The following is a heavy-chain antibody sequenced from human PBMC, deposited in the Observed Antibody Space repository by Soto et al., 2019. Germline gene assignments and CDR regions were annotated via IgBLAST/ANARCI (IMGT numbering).Heavy chain of an antibody. Sequence: TLSLTCTVSGGSISSGGYYWSWIRQHPGKGLEWIGYIYYSGSTYYNPSLKSRVTISVDTSKNQFSLKLSSVTAADTAVYYCARTFRDYDRPGGYYFDYWGQGTLVTVSS. V-gene: IGHV4-31*03. CDR3: ARTFRDYDRPGGYYFDY. J-gene: IGHJ4*02. D-gene: IGHD3-16*01. CDR2: IYYSGST. CDR1: GGSISSGGYY.